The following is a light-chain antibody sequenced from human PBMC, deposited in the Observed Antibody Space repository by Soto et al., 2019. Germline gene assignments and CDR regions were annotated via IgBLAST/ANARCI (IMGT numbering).Light chain of an antibody. J-gene: IGLJ3*02. V-gene: IGLV1-44*01. Sequence: QSVLTQPPSASGTPGQRVDFSCSGSSSNIGANTVNWYQQLPGAAPKLLIYSHSQRPSGVPDRFSGSKSGTSASLAISGLQSDDEADYYCQVWDDGSDHPWVFGGGTKLTVL. CDR1: SSNIGANT. CDR2: SHS. CDR3: QVWDDGSDHPWV.